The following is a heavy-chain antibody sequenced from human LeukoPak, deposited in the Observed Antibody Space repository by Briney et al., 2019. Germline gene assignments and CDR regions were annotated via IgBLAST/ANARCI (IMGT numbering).Heavy chain of an antibody. CDR2: ISGSGGST. Sequence: PGGSLRLSCAASGFTFSSYVMSWVRQAPGKGLEWVSAISGSGGSTYYADSVNGRFTISRDNSKNTLYLQMNSLRVEDTAVYYCAKSKYSSSWWGGFDYWVQGTLVTVSS. CDR3: AKSKYSSSWWGGFDY. CDR1: GFTFSSYV. D-gene: IGHD6-13*01. J-gene: IGHJ4*02. V-gene: IGHV3-23*01.